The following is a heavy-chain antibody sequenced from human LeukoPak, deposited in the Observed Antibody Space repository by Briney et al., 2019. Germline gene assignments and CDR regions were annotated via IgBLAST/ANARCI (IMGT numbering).Heavy chain of an antibody. V-gene: IGHV4-4*02. CDR3: ASSGYSYGPLIEPRYYYGMDV. J-gene: IGHJ6*02. CDR1: GGSISSSNW. CDR2: IYHSGST. D-gene: IGHD5-18*01. Sequence: SETLSLTCTVSGGSISSSNWWSWVRQPPGKGLEWIGEIYHSGSTNYNPSLKSRVTISVDKSKNQFSLKLSSVTAADTAVYYCASSGYSYGPLIEPRYYYGMDVWGQGTTVTVSS.